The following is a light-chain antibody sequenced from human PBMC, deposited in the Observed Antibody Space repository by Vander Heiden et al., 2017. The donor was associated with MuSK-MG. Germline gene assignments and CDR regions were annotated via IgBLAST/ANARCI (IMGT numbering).Light chain of an antibody. Sequence: EIVLTQSPATLSSSPGERATLSCWASQSVRSYIAWYQQKPGQAPRLRIYDLSNRATGIPARFSGSGSNTDFTLTISSLEAEDFAVYYCQQRSSWPITFAQGTRLEI. CDR3: QQRSSWPIT. CDR2: DLS. V-gene: IGKV3-11*01. CDR1: QSVRSY. J-gene: IGKJ5*01.